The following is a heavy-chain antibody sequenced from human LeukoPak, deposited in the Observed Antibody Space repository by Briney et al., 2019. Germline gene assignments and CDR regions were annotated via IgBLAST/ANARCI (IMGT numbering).Heavy chain of an antibody. D-gene: IGHD5-24*01. V-gene: IGHV3-23*01. Sequence: GGSLRLSCAASGFTFSSYGMSWVRQAPGKGLEWVPAISGSGGSTYYADSVKGRFTISRDNAKNSLYLQMNSLRAEDTAVYYCARALGVEMATRSDYWGQGTLVTVSS. J-gene: IGHJ4*02. CDR2: ISGSGGST. CDR1: GFTFSSYG. CDR3: ARALGVEMATRSDY.